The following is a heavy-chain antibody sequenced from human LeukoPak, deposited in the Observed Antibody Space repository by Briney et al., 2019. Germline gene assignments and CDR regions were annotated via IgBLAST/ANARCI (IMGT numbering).Heavy chain of an antibody. CDR2: ITGSSDTE. V-gene: IGHV3-23*01. D-gene: IGHD2-2*03. CDR3: AKDLGTHGWIIDS. Sequence: ESLRLSCAASGFTFNNYAMSWVRQAPGKGLEWVSAITGSSDTEYYAHSVSGRFTISRDNSENTLFLQMNSLRAEDTAVYYCAKDLGTHGWIIDSWGQGTLVTVSS. CDR1: GFTFNNYA. J-gene: IGHJ4*02.